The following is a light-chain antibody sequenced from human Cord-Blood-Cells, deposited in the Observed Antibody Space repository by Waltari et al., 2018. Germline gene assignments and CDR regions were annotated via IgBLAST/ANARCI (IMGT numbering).Light chain of an antibody. CDR3: QSYDSSLSGYVV. V-gene: IGLV1-40*01. J-gene: IGLJ2*01. CDR1: SSNIGAGYD. CDR2: GNS. Sequence: QSVLTQPPSVSGAPGQRVTISCTGSSSNIGAGYDVHWYQQLPGTAPKLLILGNSNRPSGGPDRFSGSKSGTSASLAITGLQAEDEADYYCQSYDSSLSGYVVFGGGTKLTVL.